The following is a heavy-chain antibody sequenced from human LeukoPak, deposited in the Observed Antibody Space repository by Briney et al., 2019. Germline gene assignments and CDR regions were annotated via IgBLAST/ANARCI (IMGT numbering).Heavy chain of an antibody. CDR3: ARTNYYDSNDFPRYFDL. Sequence: SQTLSLTCTVSGGSISSGGYYWSWIRQHPGKGLEWIGYIYYSGSTYYNPSLKSRVTISLDTSENLFSLRLTSVTAADTAVYFCARTNYYDSNDFPRYFDLWGRGTLVTVSS. CDR1: GGSISSGGYY. CDR2: IYYSGST. J-gene: IGHJ2*01. D-gene: IGHD3-22*01. V-gene: IGHV4-31*03.